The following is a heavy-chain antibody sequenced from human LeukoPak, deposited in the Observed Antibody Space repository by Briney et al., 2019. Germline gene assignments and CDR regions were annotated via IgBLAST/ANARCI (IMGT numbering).Heavy chain of an antibody. V-gene: IGHV3-48*02. Sequence: GGSLRLSCAASGFNFSIYHMNWVRQAPGKGLEWLSSISSRSDTIYYADSVRGRFTLSRDNAENSLYLQMRSLTDEDTAVYYCAREWQYAPDYWGQGTLVTVSS. CDR2: ISSRSDTI. J-gene: IGHJ4*02. CDR3: AREWQYAPDY. CDR1: GFNFSIYH. D-gene: IGHD2-2*01.